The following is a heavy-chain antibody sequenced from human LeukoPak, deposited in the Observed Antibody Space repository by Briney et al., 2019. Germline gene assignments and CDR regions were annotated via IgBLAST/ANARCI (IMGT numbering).Heavy chain of an antibody. CDR1: GGSISSYY. J-gene: IGHJ6*03. V-gene: IGHV4-59*01. D-gene: IGHD6-19*01. Sequence: SETLSLTCTVSGGSISSYYWSWIRQPPGKGLEWIGYIYYSGSTNYNPSLKSRVTISVDTSKNQFSLKLSSVTAADTAVYYWTRGYSSSGCYYYYYMDVWGKGTTVTVSS. CDR3: TRGYSSSGCYYYYYMDV. CDR2: IYYSGST.